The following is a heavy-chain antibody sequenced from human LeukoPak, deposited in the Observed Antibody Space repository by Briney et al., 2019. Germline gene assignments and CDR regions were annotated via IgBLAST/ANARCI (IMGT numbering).Heavy chain of an antibody. V-gene: IGHV4-34*01. CDR1: GDSFSVYY. Sequence: SETLSLTCAVYGDSFSVYYWSWLRQPPGKGLTWVGEINHSGSINYTPSPKSRVTISLDTSKSQFSLKLSSVPAADTAVCYCARGKYDSGGYYLDYWGQGTLVTVSS. D-gene: IGHD3-22*01. J-gene: IGHJ4*02. CDR3: ARGKYDSGGYYLDY. CDR2: INHSGSI.